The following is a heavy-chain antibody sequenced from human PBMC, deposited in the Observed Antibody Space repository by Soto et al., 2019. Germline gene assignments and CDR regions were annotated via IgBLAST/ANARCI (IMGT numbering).Heavy chain of an antibody. J-gene: IGHJ4*02. CDR2: IVVGSGNT. CDR3: ARAIRGYSYGHDY. V-gene: IGHV1-58*01. D-gene: IGHD5-18*01. Sequence: SVKVSCKASGFSFTSSAVQWVRQARGQRLEWIGWIVVGSGNTNYAQKFQERVTITRDMSTSTAYMELNSLRSEDTAVYYCARAIRGYSYGHDYWGQGTLVTVSS. CDR1: GFSFTSSA.